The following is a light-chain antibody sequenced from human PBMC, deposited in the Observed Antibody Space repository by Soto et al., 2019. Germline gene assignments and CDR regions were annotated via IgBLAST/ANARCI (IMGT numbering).Light chain of an antibody. Sequence: EIVLTQSPATLSLSPGARATLSCRASQSVSSYLAWYQQKPGQAPRLLIYDASSRATGIPDRFSGSGSGTDFTLTISRLEPEDFAVYYCQQCNDWPWTFGQGTKV. V-gene: IGKV3-11*01. CDR3: QQCNDWPWT. CDR2: DAS. CDR1: QSVSSY. J-gene: IGKJ1*01.